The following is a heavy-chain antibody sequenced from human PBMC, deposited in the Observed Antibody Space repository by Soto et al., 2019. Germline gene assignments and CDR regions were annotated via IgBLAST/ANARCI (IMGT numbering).Heavy chain of an antibody. J-gene: IGHJ6*03. CDR3: ARELPLGQEDYYHMDV. CDR1: GGTFSSYT. V-gene: IGHV1-69*08. Sequence: QVQLVQSGAEVKKPGSSVKVSCKASGGTFSSYTISWVRQAPGQGLEWMGRIIPILGIANYAQKFQGRVTITADKSTSTAYMELSSLRSEDTAVYYCARELPLGQEDYYHMDVWGKGTTVTVSS. CDR2: IIPILGIA.